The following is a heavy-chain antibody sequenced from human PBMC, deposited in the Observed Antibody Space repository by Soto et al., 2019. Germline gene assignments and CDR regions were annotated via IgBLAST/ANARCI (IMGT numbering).Heavy chain of an antibody. CDR3: TRSVVATTYNYYYYYMDV. D-gene: IGHD5-12*01. J-gene: IGHJ6*03. V-gene: IGHV3-73*01. CDR1: GFTFSGSA. CDR2: IRSKANSYAR. Sequence: GGSLRLSCAASGFTFSGSAMHWVRQASGKGLEWVGRIRSKANSYARAYAASVKGRFTISRDDSKNTAYLQMNSLKTEDTAVYYCTRSVVATTYNYYYYYMDVWGKGTTVTVSS.